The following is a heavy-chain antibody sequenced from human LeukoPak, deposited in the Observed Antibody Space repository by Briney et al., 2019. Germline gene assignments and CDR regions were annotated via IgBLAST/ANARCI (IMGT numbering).Heavy chain of an antibody. CDR3: AKERIAAAGTDY. CDR1: GFTFSSYG. J-gene: IGHJ4*02. CDR2: ISYDGSNK. D-gene: IGHD6-13*01. Sequence: GGPLRLSCAASGFTFSSYGMHWVRQAPGKGLEWVAVISYDGSNKYYADSVKGRFTISRDNSKNTLYLQMNSLRAEDTAVYYCAKERIAAAGTDYWGQGTLVTVSS. V-gene: IGHV3-30*18.